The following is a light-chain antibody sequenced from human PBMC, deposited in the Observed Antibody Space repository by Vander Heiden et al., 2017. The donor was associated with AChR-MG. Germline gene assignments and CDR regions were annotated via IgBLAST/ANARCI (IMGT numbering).Light chain of an antibody. CDR3: SSYTSSSIYV. Sequence: QSALTQPASVSGSPGQSITISCTGTSSDVGCYNYVSWYQQHPGKAPKLMIYDVSNRPSGVSNRFSGSKSGNTASLTISGLQAEDEADYYCSSYTSSSIYVFGTGTKVTVL. J-gene: IGLJ1*01. CDR2: DVS. V-gene: IGLV2-14*01. CDR1: SSDVGCYNY.